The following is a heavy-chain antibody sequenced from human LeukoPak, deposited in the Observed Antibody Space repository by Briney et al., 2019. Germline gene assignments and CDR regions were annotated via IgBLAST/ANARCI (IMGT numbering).Heavy chain of an antibody. CDR3: ARVSGPYSSSWYFGRFDP. CDR2: ISAYNGNT. J-gene: IGHJ5*02. Sequence: ASVKVSCKASGYTFTSYGISWVRQAPGQGLEWMGWISAYNGNTNYAQKLQGRVTMTTDTSTSTAYMELSSLRSEDTAVYYCARVSGPYSSSWYFGRFDPWGQGTLVTVSS. D-gene: IGHD6-13*01. CDR1: GYTFTSYG. V-gene: IGHV1-18*01.